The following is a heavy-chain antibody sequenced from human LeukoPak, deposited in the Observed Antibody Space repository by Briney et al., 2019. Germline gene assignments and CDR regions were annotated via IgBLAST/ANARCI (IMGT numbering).Heavy chain of an antibody. CDR2: INHRGGT. CDR3: ARRLDSSGWSRGYYYGMGV. D-gene: IGHD6-19*01. J-gene: IGHJ6*04. V-gene: IGHV4-34*01. CDR1: GGSFRGYY. Sequence: PSETLSLTGAVYGGSFRGYYWSGIPQPPGKGLEWIGEINHRGGTNYTPSLKSRVTISVDTSKNQFALKLSSVTAADTAVYYCARRLDSSGWSRGYYYGMGVWGKGTKVTVSS.